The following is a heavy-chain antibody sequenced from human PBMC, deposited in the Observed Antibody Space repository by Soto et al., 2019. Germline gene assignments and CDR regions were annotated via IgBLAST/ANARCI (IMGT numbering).Heavy chain of an antibody. Sequence: GGSLRLPCAASGFTFSSYGMHWVRQAPGKGLEWVAVISYDGSNKYYADSVKGRFTISRDNSKNTLYLQMNSLRAEDTAVYYCAPSKKGAFDYWGQGTLVTVSS. CDR3: APSKKGAFDY. J-gene: IGHJ4*02. CDR1: GFTFSSYG. D-gene: IGHD1-26*01. CDR2: ISYDGSNK. V-gene: IGHV3-30*03.